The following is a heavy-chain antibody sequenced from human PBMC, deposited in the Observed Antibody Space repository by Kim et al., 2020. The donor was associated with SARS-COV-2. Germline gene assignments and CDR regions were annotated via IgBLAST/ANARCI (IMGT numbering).Heavy chain of an antibody. V-gene: IGHV1-69*13. Sequence: SVKVSCKASGGTFSSYAISWVRQAPGQGLEWMGGIIPIFGTANYAQKFQGRVTITADESTSTAYMELSSLRSEDTAVYYCASPDNIVVVPAAQKWQADTAMVNDYYYGMDVWGQGTTVTVSS. CDR2: IIPIFGTA. D-gene: IGHD2-2*01. CDR3: ASPDNIVVVPAAQKWQADTAMVNDYYYGMDV. J-gene: IGHJ6*02. CDR1: GGTFSSYA.